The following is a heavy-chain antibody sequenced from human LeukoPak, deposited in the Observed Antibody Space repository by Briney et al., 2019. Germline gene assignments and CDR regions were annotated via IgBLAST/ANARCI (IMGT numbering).Heavy chain of an antibody. CDR1: SGSISSGDYY. J-gene: IGHJ6*02. Sequence: SQTLSLNCTVSSGSISSGDYYRSWIRQPPGKGLEWIGYIYYSGSTYYNPSLKSRVTISVDTSKNQFSLKLSSVTAADTAVYYCARGTDYYGSGSPYYGMDVWGQGTTVTVSS. D-gene: IGHD3-10*01. CDR2: IYYSGST. V-gene: IGHV4-30-4*01. CDR3: ARGTDYYGSGSPYYGMDV.